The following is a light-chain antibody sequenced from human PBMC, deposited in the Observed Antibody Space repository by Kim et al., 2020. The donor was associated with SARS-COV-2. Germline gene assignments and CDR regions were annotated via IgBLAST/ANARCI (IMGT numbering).Light chain of an antibody. Sequence: APGKTARITCGGKNMGSKSVHWYQQKPGQAPVLVIYYDSDRPSGIPERFSGSNSGNTATLTISRVEAGDEADYYCQVWDSYSDHVVFGGGTQLTVL. V-gene: IGLV3-21*04. CDR3: QVWDSYSDHVV. CDR2: YDS. CDR1: NMGSKS. J-gene: IGLJ2*01.